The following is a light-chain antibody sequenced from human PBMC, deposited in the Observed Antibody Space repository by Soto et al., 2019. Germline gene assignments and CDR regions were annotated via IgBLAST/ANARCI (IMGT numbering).Light chain of an antibody. CDR3: QQYNNWPLT. Sequence: EIVLTQSPGTLSLSPGESATLSCRASQSVSRSYLAWYQQKSGQPPRLLIYDASTRATGFPARFSGSGSGTEFTLTISSLQSEDFAVYYCQQYNNWPLTVGGGTKVDIK. CDR1: QSVSRSY. CDR2: DAS. V-gene: IGKV3D-15*01. J-gene: IGKJ4*01.